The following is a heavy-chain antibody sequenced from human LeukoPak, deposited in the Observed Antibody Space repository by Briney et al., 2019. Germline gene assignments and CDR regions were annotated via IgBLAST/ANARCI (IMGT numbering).Heavy chain of an antibody. D-gene: IGHD6-19*01. CDR2: VIPSDGYT. Sequence: ASVKVSCTPFVYTFTTYYIHWVRQAPGQGLEWMGVVIPSDGYTAYPQRFQGRVTMTSDTSTKTVYMELSRLSSEDTAVYFCARVYPVSSGWFDYWGQGTLVTVSS. V-gene: IGHV1-46*01. CDR1: VYTFTTYY. CDR3: ARVYPVSSGWFDY. J-gene: IGHJ5*01.